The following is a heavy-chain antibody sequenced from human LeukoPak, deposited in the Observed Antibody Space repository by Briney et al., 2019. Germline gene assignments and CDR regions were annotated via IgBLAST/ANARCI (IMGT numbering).Heavy chain of an antibody. Sequence: GASVKVSCKASGYTFTSYGISWVRQAPGQGLEWMGWISAYNGNTNYAQKLQGRVTMTTDTSTSTAYMELSSLRSEDTAVYYCARETSITMVRGVFDYWGRGTLVTVSS. CDR3: ARETSITMVRGVFDY. D-gene: IGHD3-10*01. V-gene: IGHV1-18*01. J-gene: IGHJ4*02. CDR1: GYTFTSYG. CDR2: ISAYNGNT.